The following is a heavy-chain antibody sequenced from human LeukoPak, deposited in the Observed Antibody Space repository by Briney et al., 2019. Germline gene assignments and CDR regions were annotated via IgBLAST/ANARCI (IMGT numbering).Heavy chain of an antibody. CDR1: GFTVSDNY. CDR2: IYPSGTT. Sequence: GGSLRLSCAASGFTVSDNYITWVRQAPGKGLEWVSLIYPSGTTYDSDSVKGRFTISRDNSKNTLYLQMNSLRAEDTAVYFCARDVHCVGTNCYPFDYWGQGALVTVSS. J-gene: IGHJ4*02. CDR3: ARDVHCVGTNCYPFDY. D-gene: IGHD2-2*01. V-gene: IGHV3-53*01.